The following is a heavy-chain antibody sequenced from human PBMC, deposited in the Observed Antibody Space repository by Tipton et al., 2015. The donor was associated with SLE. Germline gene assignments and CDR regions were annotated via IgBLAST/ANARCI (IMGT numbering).Heavy chain of an antibody. V-gene: IGHV3-7*01. CDR3: AREHVDTAMEFDY. J-gene: IGHJ4*02. CDR1: GFTFSSYW. CDR2: IKQDGSEQ. Sequence: SLRLSCAASGFTFSSYWMSWVRQAPGKGLEWVANIKQDGSEQYYVDSVKGRFTISRDNAKNSLYLQMNSLRAEDTAVYYCAREHVDTAMEFDYWGQGTLVTVSS. D-gene: IGHD5-18*01.